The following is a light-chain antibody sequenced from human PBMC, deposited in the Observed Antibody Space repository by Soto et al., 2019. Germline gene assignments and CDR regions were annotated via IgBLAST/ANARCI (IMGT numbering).Light chain of an antibody. CDR1: QGIRND. J-gene: IGKJ1*01. Sequence: AIQLTQSPSSLSASVGDRVTITCRASQGIRNDLGWYQQKPGKAPKLLIYAASSLQSGVPSRFSGSASGTDFTLTIRSLQPEDFATYYCLQDYSYPWTFGQGTKVEIK. V-gene: IGKV1-6*01. CDR2: AAS. CDR3: LQDYSYPWT.